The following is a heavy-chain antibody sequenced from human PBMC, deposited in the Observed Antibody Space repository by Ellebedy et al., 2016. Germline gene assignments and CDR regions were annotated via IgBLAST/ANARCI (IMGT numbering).Heavy chain of an antibody. CDR1: GGSISSYY. CDR2: VHTSGTP. J-gene: IGHJ4*02. Sequence: GSLRLXCTVSGGSISSYYWSWIRQPAGEGLDWIGRVHTSGTPNYKPSLKSRVTMSIDTSKNQFSLKLNSVTAADTAIYYCARLCSTFSCSGAFDFWGQGILVTVSS. V-gene: IGHV4-4*07. CDR3: ARLCSTFSCSGAFDF. D-gene: IGHD3-10*02.